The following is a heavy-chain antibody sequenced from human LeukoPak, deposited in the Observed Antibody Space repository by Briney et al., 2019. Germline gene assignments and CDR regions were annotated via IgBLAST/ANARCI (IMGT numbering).Heavy chain of an antibody. D-gene: IGHD3-10*01. V-gene: IGHV3-73*01. Sequence: GGSLKLSCAASGFTFSGSAMHWVRQASGKGLEWVGRIRSKANSYATAYAASVKGRFTISRDDSKNTAYLQMNGLKTEDTAVYYCTRQVSEWFGEKLYYYYYYVDVWGKGTTVTVSS. J-gene: IGHJ6*03. CDR3: TRQVSEWFGEKLYYYYYYVDV. CDR1: GFTFSGSA. CDR2: IRSKANSYAT.